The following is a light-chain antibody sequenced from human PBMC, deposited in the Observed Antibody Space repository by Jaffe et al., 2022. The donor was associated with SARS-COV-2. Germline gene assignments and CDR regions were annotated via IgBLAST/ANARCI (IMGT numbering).Light chain of an antibody. V-gene: IGKV4-1*01. CDR2: WAS. CDR1: QSVLYSSNNKNY. CDR3: QQYYGTPFT. J-gene: IGKJ2*01. Sequence: DIVMTQSPDSLAVSLGERATINCKSSQSVLYSSNNKNYLAWYQQRPGQPPKLLINWASTRESGVPDRFSGSGSGTDFTLTINSLQAEDVAVYYCQQYYGTPFTFGQGTMLEIK.